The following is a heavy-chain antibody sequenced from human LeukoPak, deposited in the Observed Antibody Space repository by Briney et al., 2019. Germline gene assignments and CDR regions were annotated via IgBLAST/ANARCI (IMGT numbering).Heavy chain of an antibody. V-gene: IGHV4-34*01. J-gene: IGHJ3*02. CDR1: GGSFSDYF. CDR3: ARFSRITWGDWGDAFDI. Sequence: SETLSLTCSVYGGSFSDYFWSWIRQSPGNGLEWIGEIDDGGNTNYNPSLISRVIVSMEKSKKQFSLVMRSVTAADTAVYYCARFSRITWGDWGDAFDIWGQGTTVIVS. CDR2: IDDGGNT. D-gene: IGHD2-21*02.